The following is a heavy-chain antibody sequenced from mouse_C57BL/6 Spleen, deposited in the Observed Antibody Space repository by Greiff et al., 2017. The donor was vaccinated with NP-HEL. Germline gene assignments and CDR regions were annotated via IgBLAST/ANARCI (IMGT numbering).Heavy chain of an antibody. CDR2: ISYDGSN. CDR1: GYSITSGYY. CDR3: AIYYDYGFAY. Sequence: EVKLQESGPGLVKPSQSLSLTCSVTGYSITSGYYWNWIRQFPGNKLEWMGYISYDGSNNYNPSLKNRISITRDTSKNQFFLKLNSVTTEDTATYYCAIYYDYGFAYWGQGTLVTVSA. D-gene: IGHD2-4*01. J-gene: IGHJ3*01. V-gene: IGHV3-6*01.